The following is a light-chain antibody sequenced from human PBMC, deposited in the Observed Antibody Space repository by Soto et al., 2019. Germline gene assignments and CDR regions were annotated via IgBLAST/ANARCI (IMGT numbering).Light chain of an antibody. J-gene: IGKJ1*01. CDR3: YQYDSSPWT. Sequence: ELVLTQSPATLSLSPGERATLSCRASQSVSSYLAWYQQKPGQSPRLVIYDASSRATGIPDRFSGSGSGTDFTLTISRLEPEDFAVYFCYQYDSSPWTFGQGTKGDIK. V-gene: IGKV3-20*01. CDR2: DAS. CDR1: QSVSSY.